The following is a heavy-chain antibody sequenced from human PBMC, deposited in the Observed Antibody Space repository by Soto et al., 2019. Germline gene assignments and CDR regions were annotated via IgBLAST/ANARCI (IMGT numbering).Heavy chain of an antibody. J-gene: IGHJ4*02. V-gene: IGHV1-18*01. CDR2: ISAYNGNT. D-gene: IGHD3-22*01. CDR3: ARNYYDSSGSFGQFDY. Sequence: ASVKVSCKASGYTFTSYGISWVRQAPGQGLEWMGWISAYNGNTNYAQKLQGRVTMTTDTSTSTAYMELRSLRSDDTAVYYCARNYYDSSGSFGQFDYWGQGTLVTVSS. CDR1: GYTFTSYG.